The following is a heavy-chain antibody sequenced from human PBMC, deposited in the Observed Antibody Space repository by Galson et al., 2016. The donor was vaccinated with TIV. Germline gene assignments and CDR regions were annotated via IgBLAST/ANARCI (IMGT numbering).Heavy chain of an antibody. V-gene: IGHV1-18*01. CDR2: ISTYNGNT. CDR1: GYTFTSYG. D-gene: IGHD3-22*01. CDR3: ARDNRWDDSSGYRSPFDY. Sequence: SCKASGYTFTSYGISWVRQAPGQGLEWMGWISTYNGNTNYVQKLQGRVTMTTDTSTSTAYMELRSLRSDDTAVYYCARDNRWDDSSGYRSPFDYWGQRTLVTVSS. J-gene: IGHJ4*02.